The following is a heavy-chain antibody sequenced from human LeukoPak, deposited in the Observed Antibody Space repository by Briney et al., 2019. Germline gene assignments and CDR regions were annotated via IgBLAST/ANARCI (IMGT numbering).Heavy chain of an antibody. CDR3: ARAIGVVILSAFDI. CDR1: GFTFSSYA. D-gene: IGHD3-3*01. Sequence: GGSLRLSCAASGFTFSSYAMSWVRQAPGKGLEWVSAISGSGGSTYYADSVKGRFTISRDNAKNSLYLQMNSLRAEDTAVYYCARAIGVVILSAFDIWGQGTMVTVSS. J-gene: IGHJ3*02. V-gene: IGHV3-23*01. CDR2: ISGSGGST.